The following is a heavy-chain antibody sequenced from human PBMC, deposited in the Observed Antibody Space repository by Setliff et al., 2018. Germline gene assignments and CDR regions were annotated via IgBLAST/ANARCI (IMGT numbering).Heavy chain of an antibody. CDR2: IIGSGIST. Sequence: GGSLRLSCAASGFSFSSYAMSWVRQAPGKGLEWVSTIIGSGISTYYSDSVQGRFTISRDNHKNTLHLQMNSLRVEDTAIYYCAKSPHDFWSGRVFFDCWGQGMLVTVSS. V-gene: IGHV3-23*01. CDR3: AKSPHDFWSGRVFFDC. J-gene: IGHJ4*01. CDR1: GFSFSSYA. D-gene: IGHD3-3*01.